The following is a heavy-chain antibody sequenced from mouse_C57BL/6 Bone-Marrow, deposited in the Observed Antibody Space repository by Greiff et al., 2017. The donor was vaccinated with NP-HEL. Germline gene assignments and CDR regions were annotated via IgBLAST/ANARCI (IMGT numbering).Heavy chain of an antibody. CDR1: GYTFTSYW. Sequence: QLQQPGAELVRPGTSVKLSCKASGYTFTSYWMHWVKQRPGQGLEWIGVIDPSDSYTNYNQKFKGKATLTVDTSSSTAYMQLSSLTSEDSAVYYCAKDYGSSYPFDYWGQGTTLTVSS. CDR3: AKDYGSSYPFDY. D-gene: IGHD1-1*01. CDR2: IDPSDSYT. V-gene: IGHV1-59*01. J-gene: IGHJ2*01.